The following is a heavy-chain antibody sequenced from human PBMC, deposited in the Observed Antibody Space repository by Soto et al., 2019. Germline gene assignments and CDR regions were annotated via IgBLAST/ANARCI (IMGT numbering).Heavy chain of an antibody. CDR1: GYTFTSYG. D-gene: IGHD6-13*01. J-gene: IGHJ4*02. CDR3: ARESALVLSSSWYYFDY. V-gene: IGHV1-18*01. CDR2: ISAYNGNT. Sequence: QVRLVQSGAEVKKPGASVKVSCKASGYTFTSYGISWVRQAPGQGLEWMGWISAYNGNTNYAQKLQGRVTMTTDTSTSTAYMELRSLRSDDTAVYYCARESALVLSSSWYYFDYWGQGTLVTVSS.